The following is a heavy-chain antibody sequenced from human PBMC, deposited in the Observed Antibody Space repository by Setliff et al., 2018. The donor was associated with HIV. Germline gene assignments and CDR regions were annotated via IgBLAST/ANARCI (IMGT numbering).Heavy chain of an antibody. CDR3: ARLTYYYDTSCPEAAFDI. J-gene: IGHJ3*02. Sequence: SETLSLTCNVSGGSISSGGFYGTGIRQHTGKGLEWIGYIYNSGITYYSPSLQSRLNISVDTSKNQLSLKLTSVTAADTAVYXXARLTYYYDTSCPEAAFDIWGQGKMVTVS. D-gene: IGHD3-22*01. CDR1: GGSISSGGFY. V-gene: IGHV4-31*03. CDR2: IYNSGIT.